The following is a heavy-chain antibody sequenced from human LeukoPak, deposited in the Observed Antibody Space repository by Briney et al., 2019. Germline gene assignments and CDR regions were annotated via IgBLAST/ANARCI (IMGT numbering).Heavy chain of an antibody. CDR3: ARQNGAGYYYYFDS. Sequence: GGSLRLSCAASGFTFSSYSMNWVRQAPGKGLEWVSYLSSSSSSIYYADSVKGRFAISRDNAKNSLYLQMNSLRAEDTAVYYCARQNGAGYYYYFDSWGQGTLVTVSS. CDR2: LSSSSSSI. D-gene: IGHD3-22*01. J-gene: IGHJ4*02. CDR1: GFTFSSYS. V-gene: IGHV3-48*01.